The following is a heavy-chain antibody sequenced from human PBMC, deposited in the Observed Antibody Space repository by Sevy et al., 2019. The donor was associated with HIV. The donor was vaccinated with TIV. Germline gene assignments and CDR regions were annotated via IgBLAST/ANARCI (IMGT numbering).Heavy chain of an antibody. CDR2: IIPIFGTP. CDR1: GDTFSTYG. V-gene: IGHV1-69*06. Sequence: ASVKVSCKASGDTFSTYGLSWVRQAPGQGLEWMGGIIPIFGTPNYAQKFQGRVTITADKSASTAYMELSSLRSEDTALYYGAREGGVATTGDHDAFDIWGHGTLVTVSS. CDR3: AREGGVATTGDHDAFDI. D-gene: IGHD2-8*02. J-gene: IGHJ3*02.